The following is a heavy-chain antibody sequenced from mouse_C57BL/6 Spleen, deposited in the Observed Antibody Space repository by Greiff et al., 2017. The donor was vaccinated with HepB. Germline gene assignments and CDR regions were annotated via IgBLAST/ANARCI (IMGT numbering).Heavy chain of an antibody. Sequence: VHVKQSGAELVRPGASVKLSCTASGFNIKDDYMHWVKQRPEQGLEWIGWIDPENGDTEYASKFQGKATITADTSSNTAYLQLSSLTSEDTAVYYCTTHSSGYVFDYWGQGTTLTVSS. CDR3: TTHSSGYVFDY. CDR2: IDPENGDT. J-gene: IGHJ2*01. CDR1: GFNIKDDY. D-gene: IGHD3-2*02. V-gene: IGHV14-4*01.